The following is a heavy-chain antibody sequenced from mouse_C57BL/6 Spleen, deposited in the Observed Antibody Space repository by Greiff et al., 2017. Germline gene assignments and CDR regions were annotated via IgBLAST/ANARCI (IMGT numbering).Heavy chain of an antibody. Sequence: QVQLQPGAELVRPGSSVKLSCKASGYTFTSYWMHWVKQRPIQGLEWIGNIDPSDSETHYNQKFKDKATLTVDKSSSTAYMQLSSLTSEDSAVYYCARVRLGRRDYFDYWGQGTTLTVSS. J-gene: IGHJ2*01. V-gene: IGHV1-52*01. CDR2: IDPSDSET. CDR1: GYTFTSYW. CDR3: ARVRLGRRDYFDY. D-gene: IGHD4-1*01.